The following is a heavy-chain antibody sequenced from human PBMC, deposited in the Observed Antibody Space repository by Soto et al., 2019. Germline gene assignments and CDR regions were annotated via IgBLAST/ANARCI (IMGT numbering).Heavy chain of an antibody. CDR1: GFTFSSYA. V-gene: IGHV3-23*01. D-gene: IGHD2-15*01. Sequence: EVQLLESGGGLVQPGGSLRLSCAASGFTFSSYAMSWVRQAPGKGLEWVSAISGSGGSTYYADSVKGRFTISRDNSKNTLYLQMNSLRAEDTAVYYCAKCSGGSCYADDAFDIWGQGTMVTVSS. CDR2: ISGSGGST. CDR3: AKCSGGSCYADDAFDI. J-gene: IGHJ3*02.